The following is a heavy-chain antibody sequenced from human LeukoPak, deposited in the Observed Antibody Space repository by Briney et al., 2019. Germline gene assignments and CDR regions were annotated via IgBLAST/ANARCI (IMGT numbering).Heavy chain of an antibody. J-gene: IGHJ4*02. V-gene: IGHV4-39*07. Sequence: SETLSLTCTVSGGSISSSSYYWGWIRQPPGKGLEWIGSIYYSGSTYYNPSLKSRVTISVDTSKNQFSLKLSSVTAADTAVYYCARGGPELGYCSGGSCYAMAYWGQGTLVTVSS. CDR2: IYYSGST. CDR3: ARGGPELGYCSGGSCYAMAY. D-gene: IGHD2-15*01. CDR1: GGSISSSSYY.